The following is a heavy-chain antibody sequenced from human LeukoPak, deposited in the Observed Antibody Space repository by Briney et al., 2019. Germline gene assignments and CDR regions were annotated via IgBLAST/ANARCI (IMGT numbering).Heavy chain of an antibody. D-gene: IGHD3-16*01. J-gene: IGHJ4*02. V-gene: IGHV3-74*01. CDR3: ARGGSIDY. Sequence: PGGSLRLCCVASGFTFSNYWMHWVRHVPGKGLVWVSRIQSDGSSPDYADSVKGRFTISRDNAKNTLYLQMNSLRAEDTAVYYCARGGSIDYWGQGTLVTVSA. CDR1: GFTFSNYW. CDR2: IQSDGSSP.